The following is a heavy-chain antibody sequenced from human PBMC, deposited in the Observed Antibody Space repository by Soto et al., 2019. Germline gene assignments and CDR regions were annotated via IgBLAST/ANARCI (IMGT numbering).Heavy chain of an antibody. V-gene: IGHV3-15*01. Sequence: PGGSLRLSCAASGFTFSNAWMSWVRQAPGKGLEWVGRIKSKTDGRTTDYAAPVKGRFTISRDDSKNTLYLQMNSLKTEDTAVYYCTTVLGAVVVSAYWGQGTLVTVSS. CDR1: GFTFSNAW. CDR3: TTVLGAVVVSAY. D-gene: IGHD2-15*01. CDR2: IKSKTDGRTT. J-gene: IGHJ4*02.